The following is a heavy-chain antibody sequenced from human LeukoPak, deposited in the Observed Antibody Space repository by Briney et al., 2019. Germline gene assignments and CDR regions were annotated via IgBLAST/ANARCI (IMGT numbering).Heavy chain of an antibody. CDR2: IYYSGST. V-gene: IGHV4-59*01. Sequence: SETLSLTCTVSGGSISSYYWSWIRQPPGKGLEWIGYIYYSGSTNYNPSLKSRVTISVDTSKNQSSLKLSSVTAADTAVYYCARPLGGYCSSTSCYQEYYFDYWGQGTLVTVSS. CDR1: GGSISSYY. D-gene: IGHD2-2*01. J-gene: IGHJ4*02. CDR3: ARPLGGYCSSTSCYQEYYFDY.